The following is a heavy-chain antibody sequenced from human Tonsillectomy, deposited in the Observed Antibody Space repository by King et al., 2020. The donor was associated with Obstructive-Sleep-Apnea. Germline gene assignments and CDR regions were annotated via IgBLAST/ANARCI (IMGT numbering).Heavy chain of an antibody. D-gene: IGHD3-16*01. Sequence: VQLVESGGGVVQPGRSLRLSCAASGFTFSSYGMHWVRQAPGKGLEWVAVISYDGSNKYYADSVKGRFTISRDNSKNTLYLQMNSLRDEDTAVYYCTSEVYTGGWSHFDGGGQGTLVTVS. CDR3: TSEVYTGGWSHFDG. CDR1: GFTFSSYG. V-gene: IGHV3-33*01. CDR2: ISYDGSNK. J-gene: IGHJ4*02.